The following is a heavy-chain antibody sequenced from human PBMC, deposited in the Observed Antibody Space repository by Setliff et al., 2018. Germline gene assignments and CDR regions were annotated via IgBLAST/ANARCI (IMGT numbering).Heavy chain of an antibody. CDR2: IRHDGTNK. CDR3: ARTDGTNLGYFDN. V-gene: IGHV3-30*02. J-gene: IGHJ4*02. CDR1: GFTPGMYG. Sequence: GGSLRLSCAASGFTPGMYGVHWVRQAPGKGLEWLAYIRHDGTNKYYADSVKGRFTISRDNSKNTLYLQMTSLRAEDTAVYYCARTDGTNLGYFDNWGQGTLVTAPQ. D-gene: IGHD2-8*01.